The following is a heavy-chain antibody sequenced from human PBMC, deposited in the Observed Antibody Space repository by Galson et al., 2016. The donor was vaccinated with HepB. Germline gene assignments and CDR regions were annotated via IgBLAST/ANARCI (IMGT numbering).Heavy chain of an antibody. Sequence: ETLSLTCTVSGGSISSYYWSWIRRPPGKGLEWMGYIYNSGNTNYNPSLKSRVTISVDTSKNQISLKLTSVSAADTAVYYCARDRGGYNPFDYWGQGMLVTVSS. CDR2: IYNSGNT. CDR1: GGSISSYY. D-gene: IGHD5-24*01. V-gene: IGHV4-59*01. J-gene: IGHJ4*02. CDR3: ARDRGGYNPFDY.